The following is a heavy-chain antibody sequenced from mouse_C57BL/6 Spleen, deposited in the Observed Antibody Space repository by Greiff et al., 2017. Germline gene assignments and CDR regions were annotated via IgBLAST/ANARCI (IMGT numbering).Heavy chain of an antibody. D-gene: IGHD4-1*01. CDR1: GYTFTDYN. J-gene: IGHJ2*01. Sequence: EVKLMESGGGLVKPGASVKMSCKASGYTFTDYNMHWVKQSHGKSLEWIGYINPNNGGTSYNQKFKGKATLTVNKSSSTAYMELRSLTSEDSAVYYCARPWVNWAFDYWGQGTTLTVSS. CDR2: INPNNGGT. V-gene: IGHV1-22*01. CDR3: ARPWVNWAFDY.